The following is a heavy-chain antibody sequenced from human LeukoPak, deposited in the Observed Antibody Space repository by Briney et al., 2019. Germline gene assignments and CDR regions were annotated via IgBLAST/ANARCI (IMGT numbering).Heavy chain of an antibody. CDR1: GGSMSSYY. CDR2: IYYSGST. CDR3: ARHYYGSGSYYSNFDY. J-gene: IGHJ4*02. D-gene: IGHD3-10*01. V-gene: IGHV4-59*08. Sequence: PSETLSLTCTASGGSMSSYYWSWIRQPPGKRLEWIGYIYYSGSTNYNPSLESRVTISVDTSSNQFSLKLSSVTAADTAVYYCARHYYGSGSYYSNFDYWGQGTLVTVSS.